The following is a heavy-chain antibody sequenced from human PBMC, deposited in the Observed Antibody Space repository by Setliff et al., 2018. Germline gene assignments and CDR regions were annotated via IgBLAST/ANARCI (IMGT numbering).Heavy chain of an antibody. D-gene: IGHD2-2*01. CDR3: ARKSRNIVVVPAAVIYYYYYYMDV. CDR1: GGSFSGYY. CDR2: INHSGST. J-gene: IGHJ6*03. Sequence: SETLSLTCAVYGGSFSGYYWSWIRQPPGKGLEWIGEINHSGSTNYNPSLKSRVTISVDTSKNQFSLKLSSVTAADTAVYYCARKSRNIVVVPAAVIYYYYYYMDVWGKGTTVTVSS. V-gene: IGHV4-34*01.